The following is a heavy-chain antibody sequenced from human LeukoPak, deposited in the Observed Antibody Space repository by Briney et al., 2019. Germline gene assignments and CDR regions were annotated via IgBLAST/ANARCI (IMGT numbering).Heavy chain of an antibody. CDR2: VYHSGST. Sequence: SETLSLTCAVSGGSISSSNWWSWVRQPPGKGLEWIGEVYHSGSTNYNPSLKSRVTISIDTSKNQFSLKLSSVTAADTAVYYCARTPDSNYGSGSYDYWGQGTLVTVSS. J-gene: IGHJ4*02. CDR1: GGSISSSNW. D-gene: IGHD3-10*01. CDR3: ARTPDSNYGSGSYDY. V-gene: IGHV4-4*02.